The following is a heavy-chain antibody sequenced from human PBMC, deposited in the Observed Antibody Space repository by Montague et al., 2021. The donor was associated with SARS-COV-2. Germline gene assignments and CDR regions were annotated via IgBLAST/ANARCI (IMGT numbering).Heavy chain of an antibody. CDR1: GGSVGSSHYY. V-gene: IGHV4-39*01. CDR3: ARGLYNWNYEHWFDT. D-gene: IGHD1-7*01. J-gene: IGHJ5*02. Sequence: SETLSLTCTVSGGSVGSSHYYWAWIRQPPGKGLEWIGTIYYSGSTYYXXXPRSRVTIDVDASTNQFSLKLQSVTAADTAVYFCARGLYNWNYEHWFDTWGQGTLVTVSS. CDR2: IYYSGST.